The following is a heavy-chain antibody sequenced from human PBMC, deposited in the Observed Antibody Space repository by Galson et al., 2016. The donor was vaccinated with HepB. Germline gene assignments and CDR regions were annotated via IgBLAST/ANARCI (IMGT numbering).Heavy chain of an antibody. Sequence: SVKVSCKASGFTFITYTMHWVRQAPGQRLEWMGWINAGNGDTKYSQKFQGRVTITRDTSASTAYMELSSLRSEDAAVYYCARDAMSDYGSGSSFHVDYFDYWGQGTLVTVSS. CDR1: GFTFITYT. CDR3: ARDAMSDYGSGSSFHVDYFDY. V-gene: IGHV1-3*01. D-gene: IGHD3-10*01. J-gene: IGHJ4*02. CDR2: INAGNGDT.